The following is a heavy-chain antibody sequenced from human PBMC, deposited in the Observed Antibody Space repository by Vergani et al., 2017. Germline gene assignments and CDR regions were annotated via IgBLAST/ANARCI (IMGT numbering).Heavy chain of an antibody. CDR2: ISYDVSNK. J-gene: IGHJ6*02. CDR3: AKEQGTYYCSGSRWYYYGMDV. D-gene: IGHD3-10*01. Sequence: QVQLVESGGGVVQPGRSLRLSCAASGFTFSSYAMHWVRQAPGKGLEWVAVISYDVSNKYYADSVKGRFTISRDNSKNTLYLQMNSLRAEDAAVYYCAKEQGTYYCSGSRWYYYGMDVWGQGTTVTVSS. CDR1: GFTFSSYA. V-gene: IGHV3-30*18.